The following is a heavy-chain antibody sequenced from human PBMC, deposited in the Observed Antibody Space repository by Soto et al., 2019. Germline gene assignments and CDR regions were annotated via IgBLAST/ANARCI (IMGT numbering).Heavy chain of an antibody. CDR2: INHSGST. Sequence: SETLSLTCAVYGGSFSGYYWSWIRQPPWKGLEWIGEINHSGSTNYNPSLKSRVTISVDTSKNQFSLKLSSVTAADTAVYYCARGRFNYDFWSGTGLGYYYYGMDVWGQGTTVTVSS. J-gene: IGHJ6*02. CDR1: GGSFSGYY. CDR3: ARGRFNYDFWSGTGLGYYYYGMDV. D-gene: IGHD3-3*01. V-gene: IGHV4-34*01.